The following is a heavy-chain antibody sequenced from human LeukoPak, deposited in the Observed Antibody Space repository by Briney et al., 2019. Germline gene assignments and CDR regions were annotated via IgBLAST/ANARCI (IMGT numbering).Heavy chain of an antibody. D-gene: IGHD3-22*01. CDR1: GGSISNYY. V-gene: IGHV4-59*12. Sequence: SETLSLTCTVSGGSISNYYWSWIRQPPGKGLEWIGYIYYTGSTYYNPSLKSRVTISLDTSKKQFSLKLSSVTAADTAVYYCARDWPFYDSSGYYDYWGQGTLVTVSS. CDR3: ARDWPFYDSSGYYDY. J-gene: IGHJ4*02. CDR2: IYYTGST.